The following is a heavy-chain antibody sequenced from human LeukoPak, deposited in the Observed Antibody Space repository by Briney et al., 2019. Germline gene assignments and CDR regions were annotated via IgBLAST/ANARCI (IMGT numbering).Heavy chain of an antibody. CDR1: GDSFSGYY. D-gene: IGHD5-18*01. CDR2: INHSGST. CDR3: AIRRGYSYGYGP. Sequence: PSETLSLTCAVYGDSFSGYYWSWIRQPPGKGLEWIGEINHSGSTNHNPSLKSRVTITVDTSKNQFSLKLSSVTAADTAVYYCAIRRGYSYGYGPWGQGTLVTVPS. V-gene: IGHV4-34*01. J-gene: IGHJ4*02.